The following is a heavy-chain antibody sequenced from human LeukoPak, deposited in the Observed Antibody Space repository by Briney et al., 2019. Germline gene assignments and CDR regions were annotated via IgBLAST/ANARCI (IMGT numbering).Heavy chain of an antibody. V-gene: IGHV4-34*01. D-gene: IGHD4-17*01. CDR1: GGSFSGYY. J-gene: IGHJ6*03. CDR2: INHSGST. Sequence: SETLSLTCAVYGGSFSGYYWSWIRQPPGKGLEWIGEINHSGSTNYNPSLKSRVTISVDTSKNQFSLKLSSVTAADTAVYYCARHGGTVTNQHYYYYYMDVWGKGTTVTISS. CDR3: ARHGGTVTNQHYYYYYMDV.